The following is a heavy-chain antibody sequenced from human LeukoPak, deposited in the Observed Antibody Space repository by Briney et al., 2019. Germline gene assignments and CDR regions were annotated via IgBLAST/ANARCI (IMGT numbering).Heavy chain of an antibody. D-gene: IGHD4-11*01. CDR3: ARGYRAFGY. CDR2: INHSGST. J-gene: IGHJ4*02. Sequence: PSETLSLTCAVYGGSFSGYYWSWIRQPPGKGLEWIGEINHSGSTNYNPSLKSRVTISVDTSKNQFSLKLSSVTAADTAVYYCARGYRAFGYWGQGTLVTVSS. V-gene: IGHV4-34*01. CDR1: GGSFSGYY.